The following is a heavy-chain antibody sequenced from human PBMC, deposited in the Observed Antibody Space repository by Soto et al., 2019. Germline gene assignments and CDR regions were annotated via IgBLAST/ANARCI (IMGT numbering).Heavy chain of an antibody. D-gene: IGHD3-22*01. V-gene: IGHV4-59*04. CDR3: ARHNYDSSGYYHYYYGMDV. J-gene: IGHJ6*02. Sequence: NPSGTTYIASTVSGDTISSYYWGWILQHPGKGLEWIGYIYYSGSTYYNPSLKSRVTMSVDTSKNQFSLKLSSVTAADTAVYYCARHNYDSSGYYHYYYGMDVWGQGTTVTVSS. CDR2: IYYSGST. CDR1: GDTISSYY.